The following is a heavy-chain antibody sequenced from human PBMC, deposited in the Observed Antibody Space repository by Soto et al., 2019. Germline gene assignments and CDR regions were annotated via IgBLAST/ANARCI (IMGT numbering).Heavy chain of an antibody. J-gene: IGHJ5*02. Sequence: SETLSLTCTVSGGSIGSSRYYWGWIRQPPGKGLEWIASIDYSGTTYYNPSLKSRVTISVDTSKNQFSLRLSSVTAADTAVYYCARQVTGFVTMVGGVMFWFDPWGQGTLVTVSS. CDR3: ARQVTGFVTMVGGVMFWFDP. D-gene: IGHD3-10*01. CDR2: IDYSGTT. V-gene: IGHV4-39*01. CDR1: GGSIGSSRYY.